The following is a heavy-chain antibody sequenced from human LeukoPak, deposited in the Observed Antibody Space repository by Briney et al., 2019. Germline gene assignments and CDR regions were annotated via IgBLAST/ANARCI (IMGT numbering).Heavy chain of an antibody. CDR2: ISDSGGYT. V-gene: IGHV3-23*01. CDR3: ARRAGAYSHPYDY. J-gene: IGHJ4*02. Sequence: GGSLRLSCAASGLTFRTYAMSWVRQAPGKGLEWVSSISDSGGYTFYADSVKGRFTISRDNSKSTVYLQMNSLRAEDTAVYYCARRAGAYSHPYDYWGQGTLVTVSS. D-gene: IGHD4/OR15-4a*01. CDR1: GLTFRTYA.